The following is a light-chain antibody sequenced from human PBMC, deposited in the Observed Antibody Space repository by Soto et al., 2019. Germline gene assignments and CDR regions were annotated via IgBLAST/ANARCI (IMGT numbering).Light chain of an antibody. Sequence: DIQMTPSPSSLSATVGDKVTITCQASQDISNYLNWYQQNPGKAPKLLIYDASNLETGVPSRFSGSGSGTDFTFTISSLQPEDIATYYCQQYDNLPVAFGQGTKVDIK. CDR1: QDISNY. J-gene: IGKJ1*01. CDR3: QQYDNLPVA. CDR2: DAS. V-gene: IGKV1-33*01.